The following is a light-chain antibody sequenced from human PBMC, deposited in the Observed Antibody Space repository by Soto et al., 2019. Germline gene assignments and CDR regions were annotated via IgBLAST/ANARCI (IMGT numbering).Light chain of an antibody. CDR2: IAS. Sequence: DIQMTQSPPTLPASAGDRVTISCRMSQGISSYLAWYQQKPGRAPKLLIYIASTLQSGVPSRFSGSYSGTEFTLTITSLQPEDFATYYCQQVNSYPITFGQGTRLEIK. V-gene: IGKV1-9*01. CDR3: QQVNSYPIT. J-gene: IGKJ5*01. CDR1: QGISSY.